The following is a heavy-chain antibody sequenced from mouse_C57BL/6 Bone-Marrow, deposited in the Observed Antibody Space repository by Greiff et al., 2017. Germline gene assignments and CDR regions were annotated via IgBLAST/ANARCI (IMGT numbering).Heavy chain of an antibody. J-gene: IGHJ2*01. CDR2: IYPTSGRT. CDR1: GYTFTSYW. Sequence: QVQLQQPGAELVKPGASVKMSCKASGYTFTSYWITWVKQRPGQGLAWIGDIYPTSGRTNYNEKFKSKAILTVDTSSNTAYMQLSSLTSEDAAVFYCARWCPLGRSFDYWGQGTTLTVSS. D-gene: IGHD4-1*01. V-gene: IGHV1-55*01. CDR3: ARWCPLGRSFDY.